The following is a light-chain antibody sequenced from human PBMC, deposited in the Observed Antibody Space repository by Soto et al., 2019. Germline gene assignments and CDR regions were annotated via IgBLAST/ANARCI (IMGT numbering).Light chain of an antibody. J-gene: IGKJ1*01. CDR2: DAS. V-gene: IGKV1-5*01. CDR3: QQYSTFPRT. CDR1: QSISKW. Sequence: DIQMTQSPSTLSASVGDRVVTTFRASQSISKWLAWYQQKPGRAPNFLIYDASTLESGVPSRFSGSGSGTEFTLTITNLQPDDFATFYCQQYSTFPRTFGQGTNVDIK.